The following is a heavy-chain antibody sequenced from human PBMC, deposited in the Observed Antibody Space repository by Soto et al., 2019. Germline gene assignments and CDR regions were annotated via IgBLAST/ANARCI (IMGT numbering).Heavy chain of an antibody. Sequence: QVQLVESGGGVVQPGRSLRLSCAASGFTFSSYGMHWVRQAPGKGLEWVAVIWYDGSNKYYADSMKGRFTISRDNSKNTLYLQMNSLRAEDTAVYYCARDLAAAGTPNYYYYYGMDVWGQGTTVTVSS. CDR3: ARDLAAAGTPNYYYYYGMDV. CDR2: IWYDGSNK. V-gene: IGHV3-33*01. J-gene: IGHJ6*02. D-gene: IGHD6-13*01. CDR1: GFTFSSYG.